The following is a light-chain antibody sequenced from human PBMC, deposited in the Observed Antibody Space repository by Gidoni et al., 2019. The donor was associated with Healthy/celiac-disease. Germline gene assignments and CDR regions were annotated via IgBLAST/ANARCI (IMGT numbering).Light chain of an antibody. CDR1: ISDVASYNL. CDR2: EVS. V-gene: IGLV2-23*02. CDR3: CSYAGSSTLV. J-gene: IGLJ2*01. Sequence: QSALTQPASVSGSPVPSITISCTGTISDVASYNLVSWYQQHPGKSPKLMIYEVSKRPSGVSNRCSGSKSGNTASLTISELQAEDEADYYCCSYAGSSTLVFGGGTKLTVL.